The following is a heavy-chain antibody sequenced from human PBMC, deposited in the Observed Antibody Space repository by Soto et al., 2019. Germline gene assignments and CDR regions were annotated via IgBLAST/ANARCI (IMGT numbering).Heavy chain of an antibody. Sequence: QVQLVESGGGVVQPGRSLRLSCAASGFTFSSYGMHWVRQAPGKGLEWVAVISYDGSNKYYADSVKGRFTISRDNSKNTLYLQMNSLRAEDTAVYYCAKLIAAAPHAFDIWGQGTMVTVSS. CDR1: GFTFSSYG. J-gene: IGHJ3*02. CDR2: ISYDGSNK. V-gene: IGHV3-30*18. D-gene: IGHD6-13*01. CDR3: AKLIAAAPHAFDI.